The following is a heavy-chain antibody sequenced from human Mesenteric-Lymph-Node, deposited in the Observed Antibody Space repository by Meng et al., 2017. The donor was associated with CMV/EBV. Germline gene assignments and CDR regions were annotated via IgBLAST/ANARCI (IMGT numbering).Heavy chain of an antibody. V-gene: IGHV4-34*01. CDR2: INHSGST. D-gene: IGHD3-16*01. CDR3: ARHQRSLKSEGGFNY. CDR1: GGSFSGYY. J-gene: IGHJ4*02. Sequence: QGQLQQWGAGLLKPSETLSLTCAVYGGSFSGYYWSWIRQPPGKGLEWIGEINHSGSTNYNPSLKSRVTISVDTSKNQFSLKLSSVTAADTAVYYCARHQRSLKSEGGFNYWGQGTLVTVSS.